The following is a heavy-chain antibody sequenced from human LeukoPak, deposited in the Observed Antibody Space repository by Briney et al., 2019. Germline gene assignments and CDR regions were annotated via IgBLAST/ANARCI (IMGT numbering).Heavy chain of an antibody. CDR1: GYTFTSYY. V-gene: IGHV1-69*06. CDR2: IIPIFGTA. CDR3: ARGLSGYYWGY. D-gene: IGHD3-22*01. Sequence: ASVKVSCKASGYTFTSYYMHWVRQAPGQGLEWMGGIIPIFGTANYAQKFQGRVTITADKSTSTAYMELSSLRSDDTAVYYCARGLSGYYWGYWGQGTLVTVSS. J-gene: IGHJ4*02.